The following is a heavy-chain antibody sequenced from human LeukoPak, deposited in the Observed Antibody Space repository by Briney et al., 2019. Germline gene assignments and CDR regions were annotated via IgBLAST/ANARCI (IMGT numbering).Heavy chain of an antibody. V-gene: IGHV3-23*01. D-gene: IGHD6-6*01. CDR1: GFTFNNYA. CDR2: FSGSGGST. Sequence: GGSLRLSCAASGFTFNNYAMSWVRQAPGKGLEWVSTFSGSGGSTYYADSVKGRFTISRDNSKNTLYLQMNSLGAEDTAVYYCAKDQYTSSSGRLNFDYWGQGTLVTVSS. CDR3: AKDQYTSSSGRLNFDY. J-gene: IGHJ4*02.